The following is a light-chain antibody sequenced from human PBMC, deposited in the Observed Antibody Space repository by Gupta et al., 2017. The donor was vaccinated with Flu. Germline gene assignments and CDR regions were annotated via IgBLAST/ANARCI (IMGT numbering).Light chain of an antibody. CDR2: EDS. Sequence: TISRSGTSSDDGGYNYLYRHHQHPGSAPKLIIYEDSKRPSGVPDRFSGSKSATTAAVNIXGXQAEDEXDYYYYSDNGSNTVGVFGGGTKLTVL. J-gene: IGLJ3*02. CDR1: SSDDGGYNY. V-gene: IGLV2-11*01. CDR3: YSDNGSNTVGV.